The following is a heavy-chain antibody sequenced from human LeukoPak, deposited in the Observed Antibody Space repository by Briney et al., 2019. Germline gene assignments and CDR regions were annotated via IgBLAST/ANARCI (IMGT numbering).Heavy chain of an antibody. CDR2: IYYSGST. Sequence: PSETLSLTCTVSGGSITEHYWSWIRQPPGKGLEWIGYIYYSGSTNYNPSLESRVTISVDTSKTHFSMRLSSVTAADTAVYFCARDPAYGGRAFDLWGQGTLVTVSS. D-gene: IGHD4-23*01. V-gene: IGHV4-59*11. J-gene: IGHJ3*01. CDR1: GGSITEHY. CDR3: ARDPAYGGRAFDL.